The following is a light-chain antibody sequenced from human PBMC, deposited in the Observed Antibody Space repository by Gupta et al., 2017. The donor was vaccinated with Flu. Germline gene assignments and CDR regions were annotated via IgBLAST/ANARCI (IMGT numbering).Light chain of an antibody. CDR3: QQRSNSPPFT. CDR2: DTS. CDR1: QTINTY. V-gene: IGKV3-11*01. Sequence: ETVLTQSPATLFLSPGERATLSCRASQTINTYLAWYQQKPGQAPRLLIYDTSTRATGIPPRFSGSGSGTDFTLTIDSREPEDFAVYYCQQRSNSPPFTFGGGTKVEIK. J-gene: IGKJ4*01.